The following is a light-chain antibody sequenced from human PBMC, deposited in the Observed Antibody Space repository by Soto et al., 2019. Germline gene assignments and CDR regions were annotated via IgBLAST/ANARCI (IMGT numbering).Light chain of an antibody. V-gene: IGLV2-14*01. Sequence: QSALTQPASVSGSPGQSITISCTGTSSDVGGYNYVSWYQQHPGKAPKLMIYNVSNRPSGFSNRFSGSKSGNTASLTISGLQAEDEADYYCSSYTGSSAVVFGGGTKLTVL. J-gene: IGLJ2*01. CDR1: SSDVGGYNY. CDR3: SSYTGSSAVV. CDR2: NVS.